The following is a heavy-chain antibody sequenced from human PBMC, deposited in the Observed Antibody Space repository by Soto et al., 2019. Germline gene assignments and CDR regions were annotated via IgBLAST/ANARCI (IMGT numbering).Heavy chain of an antibody. Sequence: EVQLLESGGGLVQPGGSLRLSCAASGFNFDNYPMGWVRQAPGKGLQWVSSIFETDDATVYTDSVQGRFFISRDNSKYTLYLQMTSRRVEDTAVYHCTRYGGPTQPHYLDHWGQGILVTVSS. J-gene: IGHJ4*02. CDR1: GFNFDNYP. CDR2: IFETDDAT. D-gene: IGHD4-17*01. CDR3: TRYGGPTQPHYLDH. V-gene: IGHV3-23*01.